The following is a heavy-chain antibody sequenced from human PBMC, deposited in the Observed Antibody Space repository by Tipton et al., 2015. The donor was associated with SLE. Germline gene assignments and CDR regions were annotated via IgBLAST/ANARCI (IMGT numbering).Heavy chain of an antibody. D-gene: IGHD3-3*01. CDR2: INHSGST. CDR3: ARLTWDYDLGSYYMDV. V-gene: IGHV4-34*01. J-gene: IGHJ6*03. Sequence: TLSLTCAVYGGSFRGYYWGWIRPPPGKGVGWIGEINHSGSTNYNPSLKSRVTISVDTTKNQFSLRLSSLTAADTAVYFCARLTWDYDLGSYYMDVWGKGTTVTVSS. CDR1: GGSFRGYY.